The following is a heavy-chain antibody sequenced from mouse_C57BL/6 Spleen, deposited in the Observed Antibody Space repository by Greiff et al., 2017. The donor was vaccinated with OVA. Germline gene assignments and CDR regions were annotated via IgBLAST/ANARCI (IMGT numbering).Heavy chain of an antibody. CDR2: INPNNGGT. CDR3: SRSNDGYLYFDY. CDR1: GYTFTDYN. J-gene: IGHJ2*01. Sequence: EVQLQQSGPELVKPGASVKMSCKASGYTFTDYNMHWVKQSHGKSLEWIGYINPNNGGTSYNQKFKGKATLTVNKSSSTAYMEHRSLTSEDSAVYYCSRSNDGYLYFDYWGQGTTLTVSS. V-gene: IGHV1-22*01. D-gene: IGHD2-3*01.